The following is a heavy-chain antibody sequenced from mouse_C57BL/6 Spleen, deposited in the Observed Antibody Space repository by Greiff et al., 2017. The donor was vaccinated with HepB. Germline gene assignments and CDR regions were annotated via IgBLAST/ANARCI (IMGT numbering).Heavy chain of an antibody. D-gene: IGHD3-2*02. J-gene: IGHJ4*01. Sequence: QVQLQQPGAELVKPGASVKLSCKASGYTFTSDWMHWVKQRPGRGLEWIGRIDPNRGGNKYNEKFKSKATLTVDNPSSTAYMQLSSLTAEDSAVYYCARSGAAQATDAMDYWGQGTSVTVSS. CDR1: GYTFTSDW. CDR2: IDPNRGGN. CDR3: ARSGAAQATDAMDY. V-gene: IGHV1-72*01.